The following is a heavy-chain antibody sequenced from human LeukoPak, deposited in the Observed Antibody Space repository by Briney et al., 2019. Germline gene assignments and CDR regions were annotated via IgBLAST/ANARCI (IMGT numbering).Heavy chain of an antibody. CDR1: GGTFSSYA. D-gene: IGHD3-10*01. J-gene: IGHJ5*02. Sequence: SVKVSCKASGGTFSSYAISWVRQAPGQGLEWMGGFIPIFGTANYAQKFQGRVTITADKSTSTAYMELSSLRSEDTGVYYCARRTMVRGVRNWFDPWGQGTLVTVSS. V-gene: IGHV1-69*06. CDR2: FIPIFGTA. CDR3: ARRTMVRGVRNWFDP.